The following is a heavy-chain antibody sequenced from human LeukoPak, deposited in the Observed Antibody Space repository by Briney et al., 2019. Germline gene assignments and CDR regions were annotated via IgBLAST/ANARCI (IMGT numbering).Heavy chain of an antibody. CDR1: GGSFSGYY. V-gene: IGHV4-34*01. CDR3: ASRLTHIAAAGTSWFDP. J-gene: IGHJ5*02. Sequence: SETLSLTCAVYGGSFSGYYWSWIRQPPGKGLEWIGEINHSGSTNYNPSLKSRVTISVDTSKNQFSLKLSSVTAADTAVYYCASRLTHIAAAGTSWFDPWGQETLVTVSS. CDR2: INHSGST. D-gene: IGHD6-13*01.